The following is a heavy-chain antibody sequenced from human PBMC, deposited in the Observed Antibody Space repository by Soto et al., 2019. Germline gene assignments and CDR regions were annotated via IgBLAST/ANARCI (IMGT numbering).Heavy chain of an antibody. CDR3: AREAAGILNWFDP. Sequence: PSETLSLTCTVSGGSISSGGYYWSWIRQHPGKGLEWIGYTYHSGSTYYNPSLKSRVTISVETSKNQFSLKLSSVTAADTAVYYCAREAAGILNWFDPWGQGTLVTVSS. V-gene: IGHV4-31*03. D-gene: IGHD6-25*01. J-gene: IGHJ5*02. CDR1: GGSISSGGYY. CDR2: TYHSGST.